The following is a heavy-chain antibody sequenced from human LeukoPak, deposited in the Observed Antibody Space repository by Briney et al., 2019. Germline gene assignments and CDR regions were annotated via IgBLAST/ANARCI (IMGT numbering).Heavy chain of an antibody. V-gene: IGHV1-18*01. Sequence: ASVKVSCKASGYTFTSYGISWVRQAPGQGLEWMGWISAYNGNTNYAQKLQGRVTMTTDTSTSTAYIEPRSLRSGDTAVYYCARYCSSTSCPGPFRYWFDPWGQGTLVTVSS. D-gene: IGHD2-2*01. CDR1: GYTFTSYG. CDR3: ARYCSSTSCPGPFRYWFDP. J-gene: IGHJ5*02. CDR2: ISAYNGNT.